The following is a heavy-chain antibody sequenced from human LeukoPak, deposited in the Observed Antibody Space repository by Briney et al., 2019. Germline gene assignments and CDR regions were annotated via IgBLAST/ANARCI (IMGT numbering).Heavy chain of an antibody. CDR1: GFTFSSYG. CDR2: ISGSGGST. J-gene: IGHJ4*02. V-gene: IGHV3-23*01. D-gene: IGHD5-12*01. CDR3: AKAKYSGYDLAFFDY. Sequence: PGGSLRLSCAASGFTFSSYGMSWVRQAPGKGLEWVSAISGSGGSTYYADSVKGRFTISRDNSKNTLYLQMNSLRAEDTAVYYCAKAKYSGYDLAFFDYWGQGTLVTVSS.